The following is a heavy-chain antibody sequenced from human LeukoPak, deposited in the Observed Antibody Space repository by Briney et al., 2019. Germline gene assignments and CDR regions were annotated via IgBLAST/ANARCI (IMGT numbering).Heavy chain of an antibody. J-gene: IGHJ3*02. CDR2: INHGGDT. V-gene: IGHV4-34*01. Sequence: PSETLSLTCADSGGSFSDYYWSWIRQPPGKGLEWIGEINHGGDTNYNSSLQSRVSLSVDTSRNQFSLILSSVTAADTAIYYCASNKYPVQAFDIWGQGTMVTVSS. CDR3: ASNKYPVQAFDI. D-gene: IGHD1/OR15-1a*01. CDR1: GGSFSDYY.